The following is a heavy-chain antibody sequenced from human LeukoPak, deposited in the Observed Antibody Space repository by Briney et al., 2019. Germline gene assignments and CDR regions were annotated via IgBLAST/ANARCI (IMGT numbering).Heavy chain of an antibody. J-gene: IGHJ4*02. CDR1: GFTFSAYS. D-gene: IGHD3-22*01. V-gene: IGHV3-21*01. CDR3: ARPYDSSGYYLTRYDY. CDR2: ISTSSIYI. Sequence: GGSLRLSCAASGFTFSAYSMNWVRQAPGKGLEWVSSISTSSIYIYYADSVKGRFTVSRDNAKNSLYLQMNSLRAEDTAVYYCARPYDSSGYYLTRYDYWGQGTLVTVSS.